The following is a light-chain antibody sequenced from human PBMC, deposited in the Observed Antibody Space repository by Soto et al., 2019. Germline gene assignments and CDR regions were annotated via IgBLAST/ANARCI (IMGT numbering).Light chain of an antibody. CDR1: SSNTGAGYD. Sequence: QSVLTQPPSVSGAPGQRVTISCTGSSSNTGAGYDVHWYQHLPGTAPKLLIYGNSNRPSGVPDRFSGSKSGTSASLAITGLQAEDEADYYCQSYDSSLSVVFGGGTKLTVL. V-gene: IGLV1-40*01. J-gene: IGLJ2*01. CDR3: QSYDSSLSVV. CDR2: GNS.